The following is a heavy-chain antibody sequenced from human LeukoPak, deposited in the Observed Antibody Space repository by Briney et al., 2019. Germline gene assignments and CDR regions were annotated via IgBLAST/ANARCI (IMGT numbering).Heavy chain of an antibody. V-gene: IGHV1-18*01. CDR1: GYTFTSYG. J-gene: IGHJ6*02. CDR2: ISAYNGNT. CDR3: ARDPSQVVPAAIDV. Sequence: ASVKVSCKASGYTFTSYGISWVRQAPGQGLEWMGWISAYNGNTNYAQKLQGRVTMTTDTSRSTAYMELRSLRSDDTAVYYCARDPSQVVPAAIDVWGQGTTVTVSS. D-gene: IGHD2-2*02.